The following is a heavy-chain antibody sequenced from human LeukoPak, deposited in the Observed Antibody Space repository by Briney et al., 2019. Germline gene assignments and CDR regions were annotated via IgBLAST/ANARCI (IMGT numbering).Heavy chain of an antibody. J-gene: IGHJ5*02. CDR2: INHSGST. Sequence: SETLSLTCAVYGGSFSGYYWSWIRQPPGKGLEWIGEINHSGSTNYNPSPKSRVTISVDTSKNQFSLKLSSVTAADTAVYYCARISPVYNWFDPWGQGTLVTVSS. CDR3: ARISPVYNWFDP. CDR1: GGSFSGYY. D-gene: IGHD2-8*01. V-gene: IGHV4-34*01.